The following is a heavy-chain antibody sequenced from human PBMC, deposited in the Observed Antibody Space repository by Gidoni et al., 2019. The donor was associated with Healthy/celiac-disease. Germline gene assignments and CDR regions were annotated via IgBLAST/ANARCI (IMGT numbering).Heavy chain of an antibody. CDR2: IYPGDSDT. Sequence: EVQLVQSGAEVKKPGESLKISCKGSGYSFTSYWIGWVRQMPGKGLEWMGIIYPGDSDTRYSPSFQGQVTISADKSISTAYLQWSSLKASDTAMYYCARHTGYSYVGAYNYYYYYYMDVWGKGTTVTVSS. CDR3: ARHTGYSYVGAYNYYYYYYMDV. CDR1: GYSFTSYW. D-gene: IGHD5-18*01. V-gene: IGHV5-51*01. J-gene: IGHJ6*03.